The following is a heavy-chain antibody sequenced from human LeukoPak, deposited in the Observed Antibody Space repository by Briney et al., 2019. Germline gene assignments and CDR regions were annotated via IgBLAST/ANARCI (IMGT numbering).Heavy chain of an antibody. V-gene: IGHV3-21*01. D-gene: IGHD3-22*01. Sequence: GGSLRLSCAASGFTFSSYAMSWVRQAPGKGLEWVSSISSSSSYIYYADSVKGRFTISRDNAKNSLYLQMNSLRAEDTAVYYCAKDLGGFSSSYYFCFDYWGQGTLVTVSS. CDR2: ISSSSSYI. J-gene: IGHJ4*02. CDR1: GFTFSSYA. CDR3: AKDLGGFSSSYYFCFDY.